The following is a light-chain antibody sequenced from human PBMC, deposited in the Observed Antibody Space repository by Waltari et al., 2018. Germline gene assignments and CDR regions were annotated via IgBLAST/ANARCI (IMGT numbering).Light chain of an antibody. J-gene: IGLJ2*01. CDR2: DVR. CDR1: TSDIGLFTY. V-gene: IGLV2-14*01. Sequence: QSALTQPASVSGSPGQSITISCTGTTSDIGLFTYVSCYQHRPGRAPKLIIYDVRKRPSGVSSRFSGSKSGNTASLAISGLHPEDEGYYFCSSYTRSTTYVLFGGGTRVTVL. CDR3: SSYTRSTTYVL.